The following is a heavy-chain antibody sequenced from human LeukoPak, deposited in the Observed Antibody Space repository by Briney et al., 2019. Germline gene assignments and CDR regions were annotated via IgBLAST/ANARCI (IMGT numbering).Heavy chain of an antibody. V-gene: IGHV4-59*01. CDR1: GGSISSYY. J-gene: IGHJ6*04. CDR3: ARDRSYSSGFYYYYYGMDV. D-gene: IGHD6-19*01. Sequence: SETLSLTCTVSGGSISSYYWSWIRQPPGKGLEWIGYIYYSGSTNYNPSLKGRVTISVDTSKNQFSLKLSSVTAADTAVYYCARDRSYSSGFYYYYYGMDVWGKGTTVTVSS. CDR2: IYYSGST.